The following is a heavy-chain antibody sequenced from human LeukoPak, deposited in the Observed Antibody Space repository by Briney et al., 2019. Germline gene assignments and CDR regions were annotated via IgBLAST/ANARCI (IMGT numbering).Heavy chain of an antibody. D-gene: IGHD3-16*01. CDR3: AKDWGEYFDYVWGSFTSFDS. CDR1: GGSISSYY. J-gene: IGHJ4*02. Sequence: ETLSLTCTVSGGSISSYYWSWIRQPPGKGLEWVSGISGSGHRTYYADSVRGRFTISRDNSKSTLYLQMNSLRAEDTAVYYCAKDWGEYFDYVWGSFTSFDSWGQGTLVTVSS. CDR2: ISGSGHRT. V-gene: IGHV3-23*01.